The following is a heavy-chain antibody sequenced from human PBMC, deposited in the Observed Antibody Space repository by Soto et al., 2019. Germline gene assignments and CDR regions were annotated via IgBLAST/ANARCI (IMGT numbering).Heavy chain of an antibody. Sequence: ASVKVSCKVSGYTLTELSMHWVRQAPGKGLEWMGGFDPEDGETIYAQKFQGRVTMTEDTSTDTAYMELSSLRSEDTAVYYCATSIAVAGGGNWFDPWGQGTLVTVYS. V-gene: IGHV1-24*01. CDR1: GYTLTELS. J-gene: IGHJ5*02. CDR3: ATSIAVAGGGNWFDP. CDR2: FDPEDGET. D-gene: IGHD6-19*01.